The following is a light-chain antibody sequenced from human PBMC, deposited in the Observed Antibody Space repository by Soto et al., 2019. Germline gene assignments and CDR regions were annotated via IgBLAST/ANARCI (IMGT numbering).Light chain of an antibody. CDR2: EFT. CDR3: CSYAGSNTVV. CDR1: SSDVGGYNY. V-gene: IGLV2-8*01. J-gene: IGLJ2*01. Sequence: QSVLAQPPSASGSPGQSVTISCAGTSSDVGGYNYVSWYQLHPGKAPKLIIYEFTKRPSGVPDRFSGSKSGNTASLTVSGLQTEDEADYHCCSYAGSNTVVFGGGTKVTVL.